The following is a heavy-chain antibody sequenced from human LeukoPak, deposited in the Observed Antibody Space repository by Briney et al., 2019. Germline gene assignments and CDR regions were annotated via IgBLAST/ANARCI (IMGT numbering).Heavy chain of an antibody. V-gene: IGHV4-39*01. CDR3: ARRMGKYSSSSGNWFDP. Sequence: KASETLSLTCTVSGGSISSYYWSWIRQPPGKGLEWIGSIYYSGSTYYNPSLKSRVTISVDTSKNQFSLKLSSVTAADTAVYYCARRMGKYSSSSGNWFDPWGQGTLVTVSS. CDR1: GGSISSYY. J-gene: IGHJ5*02. D-gene: IGHD6-6*01. CDR2: IYYSGST.